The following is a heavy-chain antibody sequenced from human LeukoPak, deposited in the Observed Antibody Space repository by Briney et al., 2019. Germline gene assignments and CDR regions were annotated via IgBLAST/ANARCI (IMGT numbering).Heavy chain of an antibody. D-gene: IGHD1-26*01. J-gene: IGHJ4*02. CDR1: GGSISSSSYY. V-gene: IGHV4-39*07. CDR3: ASLGATFY. Sequence: PSETLSLPCTVSGGSISSSSYYWGWMRQPPGKGLEWIGSIYYSGSTYYNPSLKSRVTISVDTSKNQFSLKLSSVTAADTAVYYCASLGATFYWGQGTLVTVSS. CDR2: IYYSGST.